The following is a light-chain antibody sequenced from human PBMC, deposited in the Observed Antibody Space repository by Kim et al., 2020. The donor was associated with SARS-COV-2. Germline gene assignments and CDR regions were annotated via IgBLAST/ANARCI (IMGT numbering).Light chain of an antibody. Sequence: LSASVGDRVTITCRDSQSIGTSLAWCQQKSRKSPKVLIYRASSLESGVPSRFSGSGSGTEFTLTITSLQPDDFATYYCQQYYSLSTFGQGTKLEI. V-gene: IGKV1-5*03. J-gene: IGKJ2*01. CDR1: QSIGTS. CDR3: QQYYSLST. CDR2: RAS.